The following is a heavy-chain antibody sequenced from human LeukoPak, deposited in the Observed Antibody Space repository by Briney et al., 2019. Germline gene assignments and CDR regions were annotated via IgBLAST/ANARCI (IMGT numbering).Heavy chain of an antibody. V-gene: IGHV1-18*01. D-gene: IGHD5-12*01. CDR1: GYTFTSYG. CDR2: ISAYSGNT. Sequence: ASVKVSCKASGYTFTSYGISWVRQAPGQGLEWMGWISAYSGNTNYAQKLQGRVTMTTDTSTSTAYMELRSLRSDDTAVYYCARSPYRGYVNNWFDPWGQGTLVTVSS. J-gene: IGHJ5*02. CDR3: ARSPYRGYVNNWFDP.